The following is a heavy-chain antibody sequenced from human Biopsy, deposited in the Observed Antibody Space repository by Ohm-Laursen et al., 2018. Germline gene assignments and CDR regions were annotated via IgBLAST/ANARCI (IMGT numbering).Heavy chain of an antibody. CDR3: SRGSNEYGGLYFPH. Sequence: GTLSLTCTVSGGSFTGHYWTWIRQPPGKGLEWIGHISHTGYTSYKSSLKSRATISLDTSRKHFSLRLTSLAAADTAVYYWSRGSNEYGGLYFPHWGQGTLVTVSS. D-gene: IGHD4-23*01. V-gene: IGHV4-59*11. CDR1: GGSFTGHY. J-gene: IGHJ1*01. CDR2: ISHTGYT.